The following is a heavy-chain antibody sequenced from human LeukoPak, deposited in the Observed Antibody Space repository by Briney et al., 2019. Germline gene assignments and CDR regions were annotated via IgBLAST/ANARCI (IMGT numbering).Heavy chain of an antibody. J-gene: IGHJ4*02. CDR3: AKGQLDYYGSGTDSMQFDY. D-gene: IGHD3-10*01. CDR2: ISGSGGST. Sequence: PGGSLRLSCAASGFTFSSYAMSWVRQAPGKGLEWVSAISGSGGSTYYADSVKGRFTISRDNSKNTLYLQMNSLRAEDTAVYYCAKGQLDYYGSGTDSMQFDYWGQGTLVTVSS. V-gene: IGHV3-23*01. CDR1: GFTFSSYA.